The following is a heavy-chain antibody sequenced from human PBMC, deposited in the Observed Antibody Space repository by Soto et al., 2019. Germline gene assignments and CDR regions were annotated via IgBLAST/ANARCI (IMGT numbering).Heavy chain of an antibody. CDR2: ISAYNGNT. V-gene: IGHV1-18*01. D-gene: IGHD4-4*01. CDR3: ARDGVAVTTGISGY. Sequence: QVQLVQSGAEVKKPGASVKVSCKASGYTFTSYAISWVRQAPGQGLEWMGWISAYNGNTKYAQKFQGRVTMTTDTSTSTAYMELRSLRSDDPAVYYCARDGVAVTTGISGYWGQGTLVTVSS. J-gene: IGHJ4*02. CDR1: GYTFTSYA.